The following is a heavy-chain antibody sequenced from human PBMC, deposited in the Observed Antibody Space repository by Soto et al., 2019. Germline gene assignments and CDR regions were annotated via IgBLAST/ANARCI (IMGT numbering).Heavy chain of an antibody. Sequence: WSWSRQHPGKGLEWIGYIYYSGSTYYNPSLKSRVTISVDTSKNQFSLKLSSVTAADTAVYYCARVTRTDGMDVWGQGTTVT. CDR2: IYYSGST. J-gene: IGHJ6*02. V-gene: IGHV4-31*02. D-gene: IGHD2-8*02. CDR3: ARVTRTDGMDV.